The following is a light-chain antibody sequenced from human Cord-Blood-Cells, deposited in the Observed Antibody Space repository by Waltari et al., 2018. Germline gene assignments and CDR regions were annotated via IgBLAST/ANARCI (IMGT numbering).Light chain of an antibody. CDR2: EVS. CDR3: SSYTSSSIVV. CDR1: SRDGGGSNY. Sequence: QAALTQPASVSGSPGQSITIPCTGTSRDGGGSNYVSWYQQHPGKAPKLMIYEVSNRPSGVSNRFSGSKSGNTASLTISGLQAEDEADYYCSSYTSSSIVVFGGGTKLTVL. J-gene: IGLJ2*01. V-gene: IGLV2-14*01.